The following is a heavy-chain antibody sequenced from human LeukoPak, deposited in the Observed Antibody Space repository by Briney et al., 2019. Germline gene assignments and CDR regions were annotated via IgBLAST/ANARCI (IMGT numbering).Heavy chain of an antibody. CDR2: INHSGST. Sequence: SETLSLTCAVYGGSFSGYYWSWIRQPPGKGLEWIGEINHSGSTNYNPSLKSRVTISVDTSKNQFSLKLSSVTAADTAVYYCARAPQEYYDFWSGSYGGAFDIWGQGTMVTVSS. J-gene: IGHJ3*02. CDR3: ARAPQEYYDFWSGSYGGAFDI. V-gene: IGHV4-34*01. D-gene: IGHD3-3*01. CDR1: GGSFSGYY.